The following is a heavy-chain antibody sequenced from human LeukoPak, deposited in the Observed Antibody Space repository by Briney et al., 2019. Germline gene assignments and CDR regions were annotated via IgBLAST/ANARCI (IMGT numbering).Heavy chain of an antibody. D-gene: IGHD4-17*01. CDR1: GGSISSSNW. CDR2: IYHSGST. V-gene: IGHV4-4*02. Sequence: SETLSLTCAVSGGSISSSNWWSWVRQPPGKGLEWIGEIYHSGSTNYNPSLKCRVTISVDKSKNQFSLKLSSVTAADTAVYYCARLFDYGDEFDYWGQGTLVTVSS. CDR3: ARLFDYGDEFDY. J-gene: IGHJ4*02.